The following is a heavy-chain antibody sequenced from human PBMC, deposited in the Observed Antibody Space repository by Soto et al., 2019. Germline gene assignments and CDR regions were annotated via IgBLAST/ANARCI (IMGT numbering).Heavy chain of an antibody. CDR2: TYYRSKWYN. Sequence: SQTLSHTLTISVNNVSSNSSAWKWIKQTPSRGLEWLGRTYYRSKWYNDYAVSVKSRITINPDTSKNQFSLQLNSVTPEDTAVYYCARDRVYSSSWDPLYYDYYGLDGRGQGTTVTVS. D-gene: IGHD6-13*01. CDR1: VNNVSSNSSA. J-gene: IGHJ6*02. V-gene: IGHV6-1*01. CDR3: ARDRVYSSSWDPLYYDYYGLDG.